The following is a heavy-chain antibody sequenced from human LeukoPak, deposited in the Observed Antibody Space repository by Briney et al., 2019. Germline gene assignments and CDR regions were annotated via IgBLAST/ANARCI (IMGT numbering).Heavy chain of an antibody. CDR3: AKDHYYGSGSYCRGCY. Sequence: GRPLRLSCAASGFTFSSYGMHWVRQAPGKGLEWVAVISYDGSNKYYADSVKGRFTISGDNSKNTLYLQMYSLRAEDTAVYYCAKDHYYGSGSYCRGCYWGQGTLVTVSS. CDR1: GFTFSSYG. CDR2: ISYDGSNK. J-gene: IGHJ4*02. V-gene: IGHV3-30*18. D-gene: IGHD3-10*01.